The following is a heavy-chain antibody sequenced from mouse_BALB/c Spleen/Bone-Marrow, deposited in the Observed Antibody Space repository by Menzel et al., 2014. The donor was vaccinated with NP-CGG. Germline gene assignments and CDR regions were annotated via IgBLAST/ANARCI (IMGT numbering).Heavy chain of an antibody. Sequence: QVHVKQSGAELVRPGTSVKISCKASGYTFTNYWLGWVKQRPGHGLEWIGDIYPGGGYTNYNEKFKGKATLTADTSSSTAYMQLSSLTSEDSAVYFCAREARGDFDYWGQGTTLTVSS. CDR2: IYPGGGYT. CDR3: AREARGDFDY. V-gene: IGHV1-63*02. CDR1: GYTFTNYW. D-gene: IGHD3-1*01. J-gene: IGHJ2*01.